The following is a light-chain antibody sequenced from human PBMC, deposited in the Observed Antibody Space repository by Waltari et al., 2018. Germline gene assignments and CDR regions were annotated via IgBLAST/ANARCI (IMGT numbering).Light chain of an antibody. CDR2: GAS. Sequence: EIVMTPSPATLSVSPGDSATLSCRASQSVSGNLAWYQQKPGQAPRLLIYGASTRATGIPARFSGSASGTEFTLTISSLQSEDSAVYYCQQYYDWRRVTFGQGTRLEIK. CDR3: QQYYDWRRVT. CDR1: QSVSGN. J-gene: IGKJ5*01. V-gene: IGKV3D-15*01.